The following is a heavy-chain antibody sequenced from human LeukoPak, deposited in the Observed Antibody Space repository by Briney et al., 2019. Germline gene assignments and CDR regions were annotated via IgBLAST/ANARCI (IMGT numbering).Heavy chain of an antibody. J-gene: IGHJ6*04. V-gene: IGHV3-33*01. Sequence: GGSLRLSCAASGFTFSSYGMHWVRQAPGKGLEWVAAIWYDGSNKYYADSVKGRFTISRDNSKNTLYLQMNSLRAEDTAVYYCAREIATSNYYYYYGMDVWGKGTTVTVSS. D-gene: IGHD6-13*01. CDR2: IWYDGSNK. CDR3: AREIATSNYYYYYGMDV. CDR1: GFTFSSYG.